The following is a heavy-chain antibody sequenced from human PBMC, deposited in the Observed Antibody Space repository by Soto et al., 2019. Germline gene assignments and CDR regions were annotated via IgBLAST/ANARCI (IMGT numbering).Heavy chain of an antibody. J-gene: IGHJ5*02. D-gene: IGHD3-16*01. V-gene: IGHV1-8*01. CDR1: GYTFTSYD. Sequence: QVQLVQSGAEVKKPGASVKVSCKASGYTFTSYDINWVRLATGQGLEWMGWMNPNSGNTAYAQKFQGRVTMNRNTSISTAYMELSSLRSENTDVYYCARLKQDYAVAWGQGALVTVSS. CDR3: ARLKQDYAVA. CDR2: MNPNSGNT.